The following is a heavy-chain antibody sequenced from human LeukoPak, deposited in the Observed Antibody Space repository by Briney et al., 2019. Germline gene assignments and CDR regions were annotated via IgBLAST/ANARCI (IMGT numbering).Heavy chain of an antibody. V-gene: IGHV3-21*01. Sequence: KPGASLRLSCAASGFTFSCYSMNWVRPAPGKGLERVSSISSSSTYIYYSVSVKGRFSISRDNAKNSLYLKMTSLRAEDTAVYYCARGSDIVVVPAQLFDYWGQGTLVTVSS. D-gene: IGHD2-2*01. CDR3: ARGSDIVVVPAQLFDY. J-gene: IGHJ4*02. CDR1: GFTFSCYS. CDR2: ISSSSTYI.